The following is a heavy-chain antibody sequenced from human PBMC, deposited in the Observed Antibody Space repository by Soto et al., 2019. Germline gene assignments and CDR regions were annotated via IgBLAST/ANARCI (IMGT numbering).Heavy chain of an antibody. D-gene: IGHD3-10*01. CDR2: INHSGST. CDR1: GGSFSGYY. CDR3: AKKLLCFGERYIHY. J-gene: IGHJ4*02. Sequence: SETLSLTCAVYGGSFSGYYWSWIRQPPGKGLEWIGEINHSGSTNYNPSLKSRVTISVGTSKNQFSLKLSSVTAADTAVYYCAKKLLCFGERYIHYWGQGTLVTVSS. V-gene: IGHV4-34*01.